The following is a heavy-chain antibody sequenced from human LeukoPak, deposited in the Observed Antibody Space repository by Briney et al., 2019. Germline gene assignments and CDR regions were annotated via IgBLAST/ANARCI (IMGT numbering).Heavy chain of an antibody. D-gene: IGHD3-3*01. Sequence: GGSLRLSCAASGFTFSSYSMNWVRQAPGKGLEWVSSISSSSGYIYYADSVKGRFTISRDNAKNSLYLQMNSLRAEDMAVYYCARGAIERYYDFWSGYYTNYFDYWGQGTLVTVSS. J-gene: IGHJ4*02. CDR3: ARGAIERYYDFWSGYYTNYFDY. CDR1: GFTFSSYS. V-gene: IGHV3-21*01. CDR2: ISSSSGYI.